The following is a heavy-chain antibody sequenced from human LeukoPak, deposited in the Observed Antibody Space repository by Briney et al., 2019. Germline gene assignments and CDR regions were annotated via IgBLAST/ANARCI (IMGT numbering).Heavy chain of an antibody. CDR3: VRDSYSRDLDY. D-gene: IGHD3-22*01. CDR2: ISGSGGST. V-gene: IGHV3-23*01. CDR1: GFTFSSYA. Sequence: GGSLRLSCAASGFTFSSYAISWVRQAPGKGLEWVSAISGSGGSTYYADSVKGRFTISRDNSKNTLYLQMNSLRAEDTAVYYCVRDSYSRDLDYWGQGTLVTVSS. J-gene: IGHJ4*02.